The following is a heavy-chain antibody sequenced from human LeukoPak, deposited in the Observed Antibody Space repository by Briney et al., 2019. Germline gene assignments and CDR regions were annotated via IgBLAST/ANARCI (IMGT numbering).Heavy chain of an antibody. D-gene: IGHD5-12*01. Sequence: SETLSLTCAVYGGSFSGYYWSWIRQPPGKGLEWIGEINHSGSTNYNPSLKSRVTISVDTSKNQFSLKLSSVTAADTAVYYCASLYSDYDLDYGMDVWGQGTTVTVSS. J-gene: IGHJ6*02. CDR2: INHSGST. CDR1: GGSFSGYY. CDR3: ASLYSDYDLDYGMDV. V-gene: IGHV4-34*01.